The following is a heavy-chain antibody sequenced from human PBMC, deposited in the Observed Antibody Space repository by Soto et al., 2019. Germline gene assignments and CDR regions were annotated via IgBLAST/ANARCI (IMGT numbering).Heavy chain of an antibody. Sequence: SETLSLTCAVYGGSFSGYYWSWIRQPPGKGLEWLGKINHSGSTNYNPSLTSRVTVSVDTSKNEFSLKLRSVTAADTAVYYCARQPTTGDTDLWFDPWGQGTLVTVSS. CDR3: ARQPTTGDTDLWFDP. D-gene: IGHD2-21*01. CDR1: GGSFSGYY. CDR2: INHSGST. V-gene: IGHV4-34*01. J-gene: IGHJ5*02.